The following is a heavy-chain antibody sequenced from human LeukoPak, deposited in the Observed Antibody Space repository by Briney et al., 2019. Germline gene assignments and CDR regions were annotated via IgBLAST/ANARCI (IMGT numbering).Heavy chain of an antibody. CDR3: ASGATYCSSTSCSLRDYFDY. Sequence: GASVKVSCKVSGYTLTELSMHWVRQAPGQGLGWMGWISAYNGNTNYAQKLQGGVTMTTDTSTITAYMELRSLRSDDTAVYYCASGATYCSSTSCSLRDYFDYWGQGTLVTVSS. V-gene: IGHV1-18*01. CDR2: ISAYNGNT. D-gene: IGHD2-2*01. J-gene: IGHJ4*02. CDR1: GYTLTELS.